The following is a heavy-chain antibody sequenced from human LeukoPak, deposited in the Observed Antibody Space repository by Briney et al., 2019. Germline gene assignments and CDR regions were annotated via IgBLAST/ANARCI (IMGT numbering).Heavy chain of an antibody. CDR2: ISVTGNT. Sequence: GGSLRLSCNASGFTLSNYAMTWVRQGPRKGLEWVSAISVTGNTYHAESLKGRFTISRDNSKDTLHLQMRSLRAEDAGVYYCAKAPVTTCLGAYCYPFDLWGQGTQVTVSS. J-gene: IGHJ4*02. D-gene: IGHD2-21*01. CDR1: GFTLSNYA. V-gene: IGHV3-23*01. CDR3: AKAPVTTCLGAYCYPFDL.